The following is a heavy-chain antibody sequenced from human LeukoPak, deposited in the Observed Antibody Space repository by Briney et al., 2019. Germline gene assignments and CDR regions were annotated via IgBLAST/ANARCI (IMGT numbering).Heavy chain of an antibody. CDR1: GFTFSSYS. J-gene: IGHJ6*02. Sequence: PGGSLRLSCADSGFTFSSYSVNWGCQAPGKGLEWVSSVSSTSSLLYYADSVKGRFTISRDNTKSSLYLQVSSLRAEDTAVYYCARDTSSYYYHAMDLWGQGTTVTVSS. CDR3: ARDTSSYYYHAMDL. CDR2: VSSTSSLL. V-gene: IGHV3-21*01.